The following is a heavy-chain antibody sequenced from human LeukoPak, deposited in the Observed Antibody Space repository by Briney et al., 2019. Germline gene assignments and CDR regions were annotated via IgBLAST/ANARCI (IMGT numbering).Heavy chain of an antibody. V-gene: IGHV4-38-2*02. J-gene: IGHJ3*02. D-gene: IGHD6-6*01. Sequence: SETLSLTCAVSGYSISSGYYWGWLRPPPGKGLEWIGSIYHNGNTYYNPSLKSRVTISVDTSKNQFSLKLSSVTAAGTAVSYCAREYSSSSRAFDIWGQGTMVTVSS. CDR1: GYSISSGYY. CDR3: AREYSSSSRAFDI. CDR2: IYHNGNT.